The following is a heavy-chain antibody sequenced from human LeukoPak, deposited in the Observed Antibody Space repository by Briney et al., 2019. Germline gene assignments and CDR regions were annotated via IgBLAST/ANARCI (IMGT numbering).Heavy chain of an antibody. J-gene: IGHJ4*02. CDR1: GYTFTSYA. CDR3: ARGQPYDFWSGYLMRYYFDY. D-gene: IGHD3-3*01. Sequence: GASVKVSCKASGYTFTSYAMNWVRQAPGQGLEWMGWINTNTGNPTYAQGFTGRFVFSLDTSVSTAYLQISSLEAEDTAVYYCARGQPYDFWSGYLMRYYFDYWGQGTLVTVSS. CDR2: INTNTGNP. V-gene: IGHV7-4-1*02.